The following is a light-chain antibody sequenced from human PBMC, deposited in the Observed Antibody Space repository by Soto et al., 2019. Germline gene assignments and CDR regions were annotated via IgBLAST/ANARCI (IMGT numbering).Light chain of an antibody. V-gene: IGKV3-20*01. CDR2: GAS. J-gene: IGKJ1*01. Sequence: EIVLTQSPGTLSLSPGERATLSCRASQSVSSSYLAWYQQKPGQAPRLLIYGASSRATGIPDRFSGSGSGTDFTLTISSLEPEDFAVCYCQQYGSSHWTFGQGTKVEIK. CDR1: QSVSSSY. CDR3: QQYGSSHWT.